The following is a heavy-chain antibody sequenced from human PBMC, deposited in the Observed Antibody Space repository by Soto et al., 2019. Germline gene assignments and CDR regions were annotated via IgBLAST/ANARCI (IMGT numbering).Heavy chain of an antibody. Sequence: EVQVVESGGGLVEPGGSLRLSCAASGFTFSDYWVHWVPQAPGKGLVWVSRIKGDLITTNYADSVKGRFTISRDNARNTVSLQIDSLRAEDTAVYYCARGARGLYFMDVWGKGTTVTVSS. CDR2: IKGDLITT. D-gene: IGHD5-12*01. V-gene: IGHV3-74*01. J-gene: IGHJ6*03. CDR3: ARGARGLYFMDV. CDR1: GFTFSDYW.